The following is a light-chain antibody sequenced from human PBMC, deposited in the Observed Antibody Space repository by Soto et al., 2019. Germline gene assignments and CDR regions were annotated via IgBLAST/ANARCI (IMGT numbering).Light chain of an antibody. V-gene: IGKV3-15*01. CDR1: QSVSSN. J-gene: IGKJ1*01. Sequence: EIVMTQSPATLSVSPGERATLSCRASQSVSSNLAWYQQKPGQAPRLLIYGASTRATGIPARFSGSGSGTEFSLTIRSLQPDDFATYYCQQYDYSRTFGQGTKVDIK. CDR3: QQYDYSRT. CDR2: GAS.